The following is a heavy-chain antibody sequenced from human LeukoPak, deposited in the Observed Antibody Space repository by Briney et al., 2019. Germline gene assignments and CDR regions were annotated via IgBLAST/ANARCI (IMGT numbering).Heavy chain of an antibody. CDR2: IYYSGST. Sequence: PSETLSLTCAVSGYSISSGYYWGWIRQPPGKGLEWIGSIYYSGSTYYNPSLKSRVTTSVDTSKNQFSLKLSSVTAADTAVYYCARFSYGFSLDYWGQGTLVTVSS. CDR3: ARFSYGFSLDY. J-gene: IGHJ4*02. CDR1: GYSISSGYY. V-gene: IGHV4-38-2*01. D-gene: IGHD5-18*01.